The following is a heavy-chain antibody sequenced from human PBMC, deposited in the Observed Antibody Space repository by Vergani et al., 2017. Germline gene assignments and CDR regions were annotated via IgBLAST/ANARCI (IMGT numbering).Heavy chain of an antibody. Sequence: QVQLQESGPGLVKPSQTLSLTCTVSGGSISSGSYYWSWIRQPAGKGLEWIGRTYTSGSTNYNPSLKSRVTISVDTSKNQFSLKLSSVTAADTAVYYCARRDGDYWGQGTLVTVSS. J-gene: IGHJ4*02. CDR3: ARRDGDY. CDR2: TYTSGST. D-gene: IGHD5-24*01. CDR1: GGSISSGSYY. V-gene: IGHV4-61*02.